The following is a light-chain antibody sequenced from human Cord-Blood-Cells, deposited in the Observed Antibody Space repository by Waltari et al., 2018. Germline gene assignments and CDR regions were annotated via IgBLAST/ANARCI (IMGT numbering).Light chain of an antibody. J-gene: IGKJ5*01. CDR1: QSVSSN. Sequence: EIVMTQSPATLSESPGDRAPLSCRASQSVSSNLALYQQKPGQAPSLLIYGASTRANGIPARFSGSGSGTEFTLTISSLQSEDFAVYYCQQYNNWPPITFGQGTRLEIK. CDR2: GAS. V-gene: IGKV3-15*01. CDR3: QQYNNWPPIT.